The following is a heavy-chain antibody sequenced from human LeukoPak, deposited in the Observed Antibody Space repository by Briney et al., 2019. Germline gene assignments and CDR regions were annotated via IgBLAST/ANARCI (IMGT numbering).Heavy chain of an antibody. V-gene: IGHV4-34*01. J-gene: IGHJ3*02. D-gene: IGHD2-2*02. CDR1: GGSFSGYY. CDR2: INHSGST. Sequence: SATLSLTCAVYGGSFSGYYWSWIRQPPGKGLEWIGEINHSGSTNYNPSLKSRVTISLDTSKNQFSLKLSSVTAADTAVYYCAGIQCSSTSCYRFTTDAFDIWGQGTMVTVSS. CDR3: AGIQCSSTSCYRFTTDAFDI.